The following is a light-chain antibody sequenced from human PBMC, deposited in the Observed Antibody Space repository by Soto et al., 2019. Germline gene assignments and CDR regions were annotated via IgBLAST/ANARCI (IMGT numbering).Light chain of an antibody. J-gene: IGKJ1*01. CDR1: QDISAW. CDR2: KAT. Sequence: DIQMTQSPSTLSASVGDRVTITCRASQDISAWLAWYQQKPGKPPKLVIYKATALETGVPSRFSGSGSGTEFTLTISSLQPDDFTTYYCQQYSAFPWTVGQGTKLDSK. CDR3: QQYSAFPWT. V-gene: IGKV1-5*03.